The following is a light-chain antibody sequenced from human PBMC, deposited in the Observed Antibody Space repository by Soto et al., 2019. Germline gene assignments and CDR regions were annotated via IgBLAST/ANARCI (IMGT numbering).Light chain of an antibody. Sequence: QSVLTQPPSASGTPGLRVTISCSGSSSNIGSNYVYWYQQLPGTAPKLLIYRNYQRPSGVPDRFSGSKSGTSASLAISGLRYEDEADYYCAVWDNSLIARVFGGGTQLTVL. V-gene: IGLV1-47*01. J-gene: IGLJ2*01. CDR1: SSNIGSNY. CDR3: AVWDNSLIARV. CDR2: RNY.